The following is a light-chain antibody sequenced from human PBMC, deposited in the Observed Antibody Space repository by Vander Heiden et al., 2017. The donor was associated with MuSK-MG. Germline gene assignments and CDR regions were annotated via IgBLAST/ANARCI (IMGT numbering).Light chain of an antibody. CDR2: DNP. CDR1: SSNIGAGYD. Sequence: SVLTQPPSVSGAPGQRVTISCTGGSSNIGAGYDVHWFQQLPGASHRLLIFDNPNRPSGVPYRFSASKSGTSASLAITGLQAEDEADDYCQSYDSRMSGAGVFGGGNKLTVL. CDR3: QSYDSRMSGAGV. V-gene: IGLV1-40*01. J-gene: IGLJ2*01.